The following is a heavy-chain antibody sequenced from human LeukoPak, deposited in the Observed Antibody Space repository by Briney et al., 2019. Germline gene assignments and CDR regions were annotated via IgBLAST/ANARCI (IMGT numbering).Heavy chain of an antibody. V-gene: IGHV3-23*01. Sequence: GGTLRLSCAASGFTFNDYGMSWVRQAPGKGLEWVSAISASGGSTYYADSVKGRFTISRDNAKNSLYLQMNSLRAEDTAVYYCARDTRYSSNWILDYWGQGTLVTVSS. CDR3: ARDTRYSSNWILDY. CDR1: GFTFNDYG. J-gene: IGHJ4*02. D-gene: IGHD6-13*01. CDR2: ISASGGST.